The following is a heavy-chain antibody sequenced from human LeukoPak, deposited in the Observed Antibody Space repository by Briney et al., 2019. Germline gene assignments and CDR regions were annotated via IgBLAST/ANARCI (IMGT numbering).Heavy chain of an antibody. J-gene: IGHJ4*02. Sequence: SETLSLTWTVSSDSIYSSNYYWGWIRQPPGKGLEWIGSTYYSGSTYYNSCLKRRVTISVDTSKNEFSLKLSALTAADTAVYYCARAAYCCGDCYLCDYWGQGTLVTVFS. CDR1: SDSIYSSNYY. CDR3: ARAAYCCGDCYLCDY. D-gene: IGHD2-21*02. CDR2: TYYSGST. V-gene: IGHV4-39*01.